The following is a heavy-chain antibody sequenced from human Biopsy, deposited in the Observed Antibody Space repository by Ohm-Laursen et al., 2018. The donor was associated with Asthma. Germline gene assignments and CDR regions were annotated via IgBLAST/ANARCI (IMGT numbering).Heavy chain of an antibody. CDR2: ISYDGSNK. Sequence: SLRLSCAASGFTFSSYGMHWVRQAPGKGLKWVAVISYDGSNKYYADSVKGRFTTSRDNSKNTLYLQMTSLSAEDSAVYYCARVDGVVEAATRLGGMDVWGQGTTVTVSS. J-gene: IGHJ6*02. CDR1: GFTFSSYG. CDR3: ARVDGVVEAATRLGGMDV. V-gene: IGHV3-30*03. D-gene: IGHD2-15*01.